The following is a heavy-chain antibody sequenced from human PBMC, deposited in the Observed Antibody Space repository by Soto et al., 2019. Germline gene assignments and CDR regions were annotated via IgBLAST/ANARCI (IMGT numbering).Heavy chain of an antibody. J-gene: IGHJ5*02. CDR2: INANSGNT. Sequence: ASVKVSCKASGYTFTSYYMHWVRQAPGQGLEWMGRINANSGNTNYAQKLQGRVTMTRDTSTSTAYMELRSLRADDTAVYYCAKSSRQYASAIQAFFDPWGLGTLVTVSS. CDR1: GYTFTSYY. D-gene: IGHD2-2*01. V-gene: IGHV1-46*01. CDR3: AKSSRQYASAIQAFFDP.